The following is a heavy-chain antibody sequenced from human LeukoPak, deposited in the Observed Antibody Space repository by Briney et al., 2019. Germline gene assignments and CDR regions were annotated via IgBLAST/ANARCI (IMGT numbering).Heavy chain of an antibody. CDR1: GFTFSSYG. CDR2: IRYDGSNK. J-gene: IGHJ4*02. D-gene: IGHD3-10*01. CDR3: AKDWPVTYYYGSGSYYPPGYFDY. V-gene: IGHV3-30*02. Sequence: GGSLRLSCAASGFTFSSYGMHWVRQAPGKGLEWVAFIRYDGSNKYYADSVKGRFTISRDNSKNTLYLQMNSLRAEDTAVYYCAKDWPVTYYYGSGSYYPPGYFDYWGQGTLVTVSS.